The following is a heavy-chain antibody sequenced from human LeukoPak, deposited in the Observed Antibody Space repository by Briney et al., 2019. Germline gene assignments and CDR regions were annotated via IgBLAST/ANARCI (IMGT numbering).Heavy chain of an antibody. CDR2: IIPIFGTA. Sequence: SVKVSCKASGGTFSSYASSWVRQAPGQGLEWMGGIIPIFGTANYAQKFEGRVTITTDESTSTAYMELSSLRSEDTAVYYCATTVVEMATIRRYYYMDVWGKGTTVTVSS. CDR3: ATTVVEMATIRRYYYMDV. D-gene: IGHD5-24*01. CDR1: GGTFSSYA. V-gene: IGHV1-69*05. J-gene: IGHJ6*03.